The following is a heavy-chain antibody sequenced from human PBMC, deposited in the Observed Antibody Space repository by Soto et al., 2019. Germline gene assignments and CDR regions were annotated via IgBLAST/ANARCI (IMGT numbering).Heavy chain of an antibody. V-gene: IGHV4-31*11. J-gene: IGHJ5*01. CDR2: IYYTGSA. Sequence: SETLSLTCAFSGGSISSGDYYLSWLRQHPQRGLEWIGYIYYTGSAYYNPSLKSRVTISVDTSKNQFSLRVSSVTAADTAVYYCARDLHIALTKNWFDSWGQGTLVTVSS. CDR1: GGSISSGDYY. D-gene: IGHD2-8*01. CDR3: ARDLHIALTKNWFDS.